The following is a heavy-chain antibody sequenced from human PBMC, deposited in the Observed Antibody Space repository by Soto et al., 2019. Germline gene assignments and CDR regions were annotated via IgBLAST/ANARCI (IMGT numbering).Heavy chain of an antibody. D-gene: IGHD3-10*01. CDR1: GFTVSSNY. J-gene: IGHJ6*02. CDR2: IWYDGSNK. Sequence: GGSLRLSCAASGFTVSSNYMSGVRQAPGKGLEWVAVIWYDGSNKYYADSVKGRFTISRDNSKNTLYLQMNSLRAEDTAVYYCARADYGSGSYYYGMDVWGQGTTVTVSS. V-gene: IGHV3-33*08. CDR3: ARADYGSGSYYYGMDV.